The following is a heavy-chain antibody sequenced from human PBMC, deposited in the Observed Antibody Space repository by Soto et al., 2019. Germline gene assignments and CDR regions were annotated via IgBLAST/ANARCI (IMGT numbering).Heavy chain of an antibody. D-gene: IGHD6-6*01. CDR2: IYTSGST. V-gene: IGHV4-4*07. CDR3: ARVSSRTSRNWYFDL. J-gene: IGHJ2*01. Sequence: QVQLQESGPGLVKPSETLSLTCTVSGVSISSYYWSWIRQPAGKGLEWIGRIYTSGSTNYNPSLKGRVTMSVDTSKNQCTLKLSSVTAADTAVYYCARVSSRTSRNWYFDLWGRGTMVTVSS. CDR1: GVSISSYY.